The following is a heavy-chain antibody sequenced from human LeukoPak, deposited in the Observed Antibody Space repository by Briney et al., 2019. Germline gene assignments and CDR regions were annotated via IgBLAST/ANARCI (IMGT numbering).Heavy chain of an antibody. V-gene: IGHV7-4-1*02. D-gene: IGHD6-13*01. Sequence: GASVKVSCKASGYTFTSYAMNWVRQAPGQGLEWMGWINTNTGNPTYAQGFTGRFVFSLDTSVSTAYLQISSLKAVDTATYYCARIRLSSSSFLFDNWGQGTLVTVSS. CDR1: GYTFTSYA. CDR2: INTNTGNP. J-gene: IGHJ4*02. CDR3: ARIRLSSSSFLFDN.